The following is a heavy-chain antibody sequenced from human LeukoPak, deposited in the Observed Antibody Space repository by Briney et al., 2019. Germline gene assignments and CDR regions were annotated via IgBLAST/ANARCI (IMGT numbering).Heavy chain of an antibody. CDR3: ARHGGSIFGVVLTSFDY. V-gene: IGHV4-39*01. CDR1: GGSISSSSYY. CDR2: IYYSGST. Sequence: SETLSLTCTVSGGSISSSSYYWGWIRQPPGKGLEWIGSIYYSGSTYYNPSLKSRVTISVDTSKNQFSLKLSSVTAADTAVYYCARHGGSIFGVVLTSFDYWGQGTLVTVS. D-gene: IGHD3-3*01. J-gene: IGHJ4*02.